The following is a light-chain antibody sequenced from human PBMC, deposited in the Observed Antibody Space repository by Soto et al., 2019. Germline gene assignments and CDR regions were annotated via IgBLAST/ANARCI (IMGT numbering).Light chain of an antibody. CDR2: DAS. CDR1: QDIGTY. Sequence: DIQMTQSPPSLSASVGDRVTITCQASQDIGTYLNWYQHKPGKAPNLVIYDASNLETGVPSRFSGGGSGTDFNFTISSLRPEDIATYYCQHSNHLPLFGPGTKVDF. CDR3: QHSNHLPL. V-gene: IGKV1-33*01. J-gene: IGKJ3*01.